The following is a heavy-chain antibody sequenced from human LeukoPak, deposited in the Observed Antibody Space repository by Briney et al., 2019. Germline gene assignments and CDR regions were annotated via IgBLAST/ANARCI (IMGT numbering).Heavy chain of an antibody. J-gene: IGHJ5*02. CDR1: GYTFTDYY. CDR2: VDPADGEV. V-gene: IGHV1-69-2*01. CDR3: VTEGYCTRDNCYVH. Sequence: GASVKVSCKASGYTFTDYYMHWLQQAPGKGLEWMGRVDPADGEVAYAEKFQGRVTITADPSRATAYMELASLRSEDTAMYYCVTEGYCTRDNCYVHWGQGTLVTVSS. D-gene: IGHD2-8*01.